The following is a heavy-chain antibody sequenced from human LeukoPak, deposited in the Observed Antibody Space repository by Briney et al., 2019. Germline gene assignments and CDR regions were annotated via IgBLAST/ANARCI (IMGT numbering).Heavy chain of an antibody. J-gene: IGHJ3*02. CDR2: IYYSGST. CDR3: ARDPGDYYDSSAQDAFDI. V-gene: IGHV4-59*01. CDR1: GGSISSYY. D-gene: IGHD3-22*01. Sequence: SETLSLTCTVSGGSISSYYWNWIRQPPGKGLEWIGYIYYSGSTNYNPSLKSRVTISVDTSKNQFSLKLSSVTAADTAVYYCARDPGDYYDSSAQDAFDIWGQGTMVTVSS.